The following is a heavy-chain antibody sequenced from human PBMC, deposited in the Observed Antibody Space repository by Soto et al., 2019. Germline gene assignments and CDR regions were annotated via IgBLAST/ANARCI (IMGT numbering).Heavy chain of an antibody. CDR1: GGSISSYY. CDR2: IYYSGST. Sequence: PSETLSLTCTVSGGSISSYYWSWIRPPPGKGLEWIGYIYYSGSTNYNPSLKSRVTISVDTSKNQFSLKLSSVTAADTAVYYCARDTGGSGSYDNWFDPRGQGTLVTVSS. CDR3: ARDTGGSGSYDNWFDP. V-gene: IGHV4-59*01. D-gene: IGHD3-10*01. J-gene: IGHJ5*02.